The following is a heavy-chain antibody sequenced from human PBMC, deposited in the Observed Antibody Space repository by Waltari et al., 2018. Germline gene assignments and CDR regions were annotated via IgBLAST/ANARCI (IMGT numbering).Heavy chain of an antibody. CDR1: GYTFTGYY. J-gene: IGHJ6*02. CDR3: AQPAGSYYYPRYYGMDV. V-gene: IGHV1-2*02. Sequence: QVQLVQSGAEVKKPGASVKVSCKASGYTFTGYYMHWVRQAPGQGLEWMGWSNPNSGGTNYAQKFQGRVTMTRDTSISTAYMELSRLRSDDTAVYYCAQPAGSYYYPRYYGMDVWGQGTTVTVSS. D-gene: IGHD3-10*01. CDR2: SNPNSGGT.